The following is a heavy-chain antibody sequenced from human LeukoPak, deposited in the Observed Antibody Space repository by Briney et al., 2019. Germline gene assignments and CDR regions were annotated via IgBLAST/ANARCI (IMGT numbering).Heavy chain of an antibody. D-gene: IGHD2-2*01. CDR1: GVSIRSYY. Sequence: PSETLSLTCTVSGVSIRSYYWNWFRQSPGRGLEWIGYMHHSGSSHYNPFLKSRVTISVDTSKNHFSLKLNSVTAADTAVYYCAGGYCSSWSFDHWGQGTLVTVSS. CDR3: AGGYCSSWSFDH. J-gene: IGHJ4*02. CDR2: MHHSGSS. V-gene: IGHV4-59*01.